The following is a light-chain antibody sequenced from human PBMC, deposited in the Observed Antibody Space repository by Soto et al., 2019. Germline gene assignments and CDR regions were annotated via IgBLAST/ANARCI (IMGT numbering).Light chain of an antibody. V-gene: IGKV3-20*01. CDR1: QSVSSTN. Sequence: EIVLTQSPGTLSLSPGERAALSCRASQSVSSTNLAWYQHKPGQAPRLLIYGASKRAPGIPDRFSGSGSGRDFTLTISGLEPEDFAVYYCQQYGSSPWTFGQGTKVEIK. J-gene: IGKJ1*01. CDR3: QQYGSSPWT. CDR2: GAS.